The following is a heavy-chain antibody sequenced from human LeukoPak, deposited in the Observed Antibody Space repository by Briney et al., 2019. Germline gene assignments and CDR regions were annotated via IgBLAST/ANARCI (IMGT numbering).Heavy chain of an antibody. CDR1: GFTFTSSA. Sequence: SVRVSSKASGFTFTSSAVQWVRQARGQGLEWIGWIVVGSGNTNYAQKFQERVTINRDMSTSTAYMELSSLRSEDTAVYYCATDDVTTGTKTALGYWGQGTLVTVSS. V-gene: IGHV1-58*01. D-gene: IGHD1-1*01. J-gene: IGHJ4*02. CDR2: IVVGSGNT. CDR3: ATDDVTTGTKTALGY.